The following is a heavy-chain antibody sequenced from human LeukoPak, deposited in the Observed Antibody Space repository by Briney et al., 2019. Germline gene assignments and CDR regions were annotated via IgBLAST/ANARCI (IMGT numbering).Heavy chain of an antibody. CDR3: ARVTALYYYYYMDV. CDR2: IYYSGST. CDR1: GGSISSYY. D-gene: IGHD6-25*01. V-gene: IGHV4-59*01. J-gene: IGHJ6*03. Sequence: SETLSLTCTVSGGSISSYYWSWIRQPPGKGLEWIWYIYYSGSTNYNPSLKNRVTISVDTSKNQFSLKLSSVTAADTAVYYCARVTALYYYYYMDVWGKGTTVTVSS.